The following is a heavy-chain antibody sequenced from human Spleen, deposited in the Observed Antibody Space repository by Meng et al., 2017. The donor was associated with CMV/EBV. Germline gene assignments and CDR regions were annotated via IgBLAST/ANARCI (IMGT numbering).Heavy chain of an antibody. CDR3: ARGYCSGGSCFYYFDH. J-gene: IGHJ4*02. CDR2: INPYTGGT. D-gene: IGHD2-15*01. V-gene: IGHV1-2*02. Sequence: ASVKVSCKASGYTFTSHYVHWVRQAPGRGLEWMGSINPYTGGTQYLPGFQGRVTLSRDTSIRAAYMELSRLKSDDSAVYYCARGYCSGGSCFYYFDHWGQGTPVTVSS. CDR1: GYTFTSHY.